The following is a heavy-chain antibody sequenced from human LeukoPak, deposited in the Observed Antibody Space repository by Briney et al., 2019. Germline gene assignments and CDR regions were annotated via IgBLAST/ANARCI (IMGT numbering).Heavy chain of an antibody. Sequence: GGSLRLSCAASGFTFSSYSMNWVRQAPGKGLEWVSYISSSSSTIYYADSVKGRFTISRDNAKNSLYLQMNSLRAEDTAVYYCATEKDYDYVWGSYRYLAYWGQGTLVTVSS. V-gene: IGHV3-48*01. CDR2: ISSSSSTI. D-gene: IGHD3-16*02. J-gene: IGHJ4*02. CDR3: ATEKDYDYVWGSYRYLAY. CDR1: GFTFSSYS.